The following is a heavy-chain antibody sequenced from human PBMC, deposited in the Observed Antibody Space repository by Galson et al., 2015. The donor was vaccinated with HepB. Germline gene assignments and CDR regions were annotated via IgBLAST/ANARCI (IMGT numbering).Heavy chain of an antibody. CDR3: ARDITMVRGVINNWFDP. V-gene: IGHV1-46*01. D-gene: IGHD3-10*01. CDR1: GYTFTSYY. Sequence: SVKVSCKASGYTFTSYYMHWVRQAPGQGLEWMGIINPSGGSTSYAQKFQGRVTMTRDTSTSTVYMELSSLRSEDTAVYYCARDITMVRGVINNWFDPWGQGTLVTVSS. J-gene: IGHJ5*02. CDR2: INPSGGST.